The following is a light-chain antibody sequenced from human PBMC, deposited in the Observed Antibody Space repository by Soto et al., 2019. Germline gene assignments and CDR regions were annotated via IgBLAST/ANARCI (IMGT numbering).Light chain of an antibody. J-gene: IGKJ1*01. CDR2: DAS. CDR1: QSVDSY. V-gene: IGKV3-11*01. Sequence: EIVLTQSPATLSLSPGERATLSCRASQSVDSYLAWYQQKVGQAPRLLIYDASNRATGIPARFSGSGSGTDFTLTISRLEPEDFAVYYCQHRSNWTPTFGQGTKVDIK. CDR3: QHRSNWTPT.